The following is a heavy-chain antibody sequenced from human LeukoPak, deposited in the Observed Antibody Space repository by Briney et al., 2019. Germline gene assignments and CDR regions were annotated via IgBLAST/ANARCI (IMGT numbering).Heavy chain of an antibody. D-gene: IGHD2-15*01. CDR3: AKGRTNCGSDPCQTIYNWFDP. CDR1: GFSFSHFA. Sequence: PGTSLRLSCAASGFSFSHFAMHWVRQAPGKGLEWVAVTSFDESEKKYADSVKGRFTISRDKSKNTLYLQMNNLRTEDTAVYYCAKGRTNCGSDPCQTIYNWFDPWGQGTLVTVSS. V-gene: IGHV3-30*18. CDR2: TSFDESEK. J-gene: IGHJ5*02.